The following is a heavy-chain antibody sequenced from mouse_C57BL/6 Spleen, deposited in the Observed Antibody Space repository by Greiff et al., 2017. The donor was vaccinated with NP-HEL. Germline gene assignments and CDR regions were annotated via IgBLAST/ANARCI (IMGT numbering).Heavy chain of an antibody. CDR3: ARSEDGSRPWYFDV. D-gene: IGHD1-1*01. J-gene: IGHJ1*03. Sequence: QVQLQQPGAEPVRPGSSVKLSCKASGYTFTSYWMDWVKQRPGQGLEWIGNIYPSDSETHYNQKFKDKATLTVDKSSSTAYMQLSSLTSEDSAVYYCARSEDGSRPWYFDVWGTGTTVTVSS. V-gene: IGHV1-61*01. CDR1: GYTFTSYW. CDR2: IYPSDSET.